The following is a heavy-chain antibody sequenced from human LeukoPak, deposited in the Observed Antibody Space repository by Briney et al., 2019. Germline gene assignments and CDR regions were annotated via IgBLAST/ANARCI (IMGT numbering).Heavy chain of an antibody. J-gene: IGHJ6*03. CDR2: ISWNSGSI. V-gene: IGHV3-9*01. D-gene: IGHD6-19*01. CDR1: GFTFDDYA. CDR3: AKGGGVAGSHYYYYYYMDV. Sequence: GGSLRLSCAASGFTFDDYAMHWVRQAPGKGLEWVSGISWNSGSIGYADSVKGRFTISRDNAKNSLYLQMNSLRAEDTALYYCAKGGGVAGSHYYYYYYMDVWGKGTTVTVSS.